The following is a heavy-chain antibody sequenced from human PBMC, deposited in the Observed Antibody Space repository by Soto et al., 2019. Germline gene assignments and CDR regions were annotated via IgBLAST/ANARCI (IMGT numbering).Heavy chain of an antibody. CDR2: ISGSGIST. CDR1: GFTFSSYA. V-gene: IGHV3-23*01. CDR3: AKEPVGPDWYFDL. J-gene: IGHJ2*01. Sequence: GSLRLSCAVSGFTFSSYAMSWVRQAPGKGLEWVSGISGSGISTHYADSVKGRFTVSRDNSKNTLYLQMNSLRAEDTAVYNCAKEPVGPDWYFDLWGRGTLVTVSS.